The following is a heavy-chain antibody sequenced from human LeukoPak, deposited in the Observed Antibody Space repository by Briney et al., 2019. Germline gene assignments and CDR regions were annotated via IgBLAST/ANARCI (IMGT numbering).Heavy chain of an antibody. CDR3: ARGLTMVRGRIQIYYYYMDV. CDR1: GYTFTGYY. V-gene: IGHV1-2*02. D-gene: IGHD3-10*01. J-gene: IGHJ6*03. Sequence: GASVKVSCKASGYTFTGYYMHWVRQAPGQGLEWMGWINPNSGGTNYAQKFQGRVTMTRDTSISTAYMELSRLRSEDTAVYYCARGLTMVRGRIQIYYYYMDVWGKGTTVTVSS. CDR2: INPNSGGT.